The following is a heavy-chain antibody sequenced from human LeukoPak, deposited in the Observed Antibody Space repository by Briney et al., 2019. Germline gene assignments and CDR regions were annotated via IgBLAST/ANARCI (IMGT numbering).Heavy chain of an antibody. CDR1: GGSISSIPYY. CDR2: IYYSGTT. V-gene: IGHV4-31*03. CDR3: ARKRYYDSSSWFDP. J-gene: IGHJ5*02. D-gene: IGHD3-22*01. Sequence: SETLSLACTVSGGSISSIPYYWSWIRQHPGKGLEWIGYIYYSGTTYYNPSLKSRVTISVDTSNNQFSLKLSSVTAADTAVYYCARKRYYDSSSWFDPWGQGILVTVSS.